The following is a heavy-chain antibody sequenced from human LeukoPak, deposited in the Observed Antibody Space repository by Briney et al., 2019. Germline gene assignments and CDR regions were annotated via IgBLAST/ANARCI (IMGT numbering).Heavy chain of an antibody. CDR1: GFTFNTYG. J-gene: IGHJ4*02. Sequence: GGSLRLSCAASGFTFNTYGMHWVRQAPGKGREGVATIWYDGSDKNYADAVKARFTISRDNSESTLYLQMNSLRAEDTAVYYCAKGRFSNYGFDYWGQGTLVTVSS. CDR2: IWYDGSDK. D-gene: IGHD4-11*01. CDR3: AKGRFSNYGFDY. V-gene: IGHV3-33*06.